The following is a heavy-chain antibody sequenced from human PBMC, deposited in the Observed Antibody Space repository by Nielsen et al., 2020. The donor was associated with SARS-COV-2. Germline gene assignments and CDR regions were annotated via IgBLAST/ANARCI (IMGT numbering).Heavy chain of an antibody. D-gene: IGHD3-3*01. CDR2: ISGSGGST. J-gene: IGHJ6*02. CDR3: ARDRLEWLLSYYYYGMDV. V-gene: IGHV3-23*01. Sequence: VRQAPGKGLEWVSAISGSGGSTYYADSVKGRFTISRDNAKNSLYLQMNSLRAEDTAVYYCARDRLEWLLSYYYYGMDVWGQGTTVTVSS.